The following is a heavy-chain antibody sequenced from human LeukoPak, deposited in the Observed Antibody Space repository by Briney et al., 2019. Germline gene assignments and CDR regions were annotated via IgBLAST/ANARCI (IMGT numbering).Heavy chain of an antibody. Sequence: SETLFLTCAVYGGSFSGYYWSWIRDPPGKGLEWFGEIYHSGSTNNNPSLKSRVTISVDTSKNQFSLKPSSVTAADTAVYYCARGQRVYSSSWRGPDYWGHGTLVTVSS. J-gene: IGHJ4*01. V-gene: IGHV4-34*01. D-gene: IGHD6-13*01. CDR2: IYHSGST. CDR1: GGSFSGYY. CDR3: ARGQRVYSSSWRGPDY.